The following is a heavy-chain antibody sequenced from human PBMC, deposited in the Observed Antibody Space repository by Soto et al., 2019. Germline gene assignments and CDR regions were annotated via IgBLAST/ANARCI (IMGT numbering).Heavy chain of an antibody. CDR1: GGSISSYY. D-gene: IGHD6-6*01. CDR3: ARGGSSSGYYYYYGMDV. CDR2: IYASGST. J-gene: IGHJ6*02. V-gene: IGHV4-4*07. Sequence: ETLSLTCTVSGGSISSYYWSWIRQPAGKGLEWIGRIYASGSTNYNPSLKSRVTMSVDTSKNQFSLKLSSVTAADTAVYHCARGGSSSGYYYYYGMDVWGQGTTVTVSS.